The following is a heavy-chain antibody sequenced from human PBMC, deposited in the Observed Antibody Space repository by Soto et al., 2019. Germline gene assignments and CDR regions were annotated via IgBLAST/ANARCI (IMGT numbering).Heavy chain of an antibody. CDR3: AREGLDYGETDY. V-gene: IGHV1-69*06. D-gene: IGHD4-17*01. Sequence: SVKVSCKASGGTFSSYAISWVRQAPGQGLEWMGGIIPIFGTANYAQKFQGRVTITADKSTSTAYMELSSLRSEDTAVYCCAREGLDYGETDYWGQGTLVTVSS. CDR2: IIPIFGTA. CDR1: GGTFSSYA. J-gene: IGHJ4*02.